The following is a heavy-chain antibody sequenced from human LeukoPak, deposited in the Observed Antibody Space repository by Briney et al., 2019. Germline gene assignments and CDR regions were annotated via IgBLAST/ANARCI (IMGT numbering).Heavy chain of an antibody. CDR1: GFTFSTYA. Sequence: GGSLRLSCAASGFTFSTYAMSCVRQTPEKGLEWVSAISGSGGSTYYADSVKGRFTISRDNSKNTLYLQMNSLRAEDTAVYYCPKDRGFGEYFPFFYWGQGTLVTVSS. V-gene: IGHV3-23*01. J-gene: IGHJ4*02. CDR3: PKDRGFGEYFPFFY. CDR2: ISGSGGST. D-gene: IGHD3-10*01.